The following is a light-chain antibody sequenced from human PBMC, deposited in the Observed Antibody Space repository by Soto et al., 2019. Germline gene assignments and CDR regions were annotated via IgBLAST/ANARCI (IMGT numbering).Light chain of an antibody. CDR2: XXX. V-gene: IGLV1-40*01. CDR1: SSNIGAGYA. CDR3: QSYDNRLTVVI. J-gene: IGLJ2*01. Sequence: QSVLTQPPSVSGAPGQRVTISCTGTSSNIGAGYAVHWYRQLPGTAPKLXIYXXXNRPSGXXXRXXXXXXXXXXXLXXXXLXAEDEADYYCQSYDNRLTVVILGGGTKLTVL.